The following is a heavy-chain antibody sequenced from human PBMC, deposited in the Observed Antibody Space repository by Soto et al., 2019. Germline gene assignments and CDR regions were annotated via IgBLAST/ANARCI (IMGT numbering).Heavy chain of an antibody. J-gene: IGHJ6*04. V-gene: IGHV4-34*01. CDR1: GGSFSGYY. CDR3: ARAPTGAGNDQMDV. Sequence: QVQLQQWGAGLLKPSETLSLTCAVYGGSFSGYYWIWIRQPPGKGLEYIGEITHSGSTDYNPSLRSRVTISVDTSKNQFSLRLSSVTAADTALYFCARAPTGAGNDQMDVWGKGATVTVSS. CDR2: ITHSGST. D-gene: IGHD1-1*01.